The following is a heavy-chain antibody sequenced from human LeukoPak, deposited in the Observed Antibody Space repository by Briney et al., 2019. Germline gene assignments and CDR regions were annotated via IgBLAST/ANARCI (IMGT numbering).Heavy chain of an antibody. V-gene: IGHV3-30*18. D-gene: IGHD6-19*01. CDR1: GFIFSGYG. J-gene: IGHJ4*02. CDR2: ISSHGSNK. Sequence: GGSLRLSCAASGFIFSGYGMHWVRQAPGKGLEWVAFISSHGSNKYYADSVKGRFTISRDNSKNTLYLQMDILRAEDTAVYYCAKEREWLVERGGNDFGNWGQGTLVSVSS. CDR3: AKEREWLVERGGNDFGN.